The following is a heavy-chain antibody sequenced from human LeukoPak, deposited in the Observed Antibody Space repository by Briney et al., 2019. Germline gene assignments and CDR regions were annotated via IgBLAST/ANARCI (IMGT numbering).Heavy chain of an antibody. D-gene: IGHD5-24*01. J-gene: IGHJ4*02. CDR2: ISSSSSYI. CDR3: ATRFRLDGY. CDR1: GFTFSSYS. Sequence: GGSVRLSCAASGFTFSSYSMNWVRQAPGKGLEWVSSISSSSSYIYYADSVKGRFTISRDNAKNSLYLQMNSLRAEDTAVYYCATRFRLDGYWGQGTLVTVSS. V-gene: IGHV3-21*01.